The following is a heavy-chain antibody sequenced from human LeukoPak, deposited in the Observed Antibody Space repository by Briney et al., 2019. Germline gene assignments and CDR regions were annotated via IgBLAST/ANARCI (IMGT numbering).Heavy chain of an antibody. V-gene: IGHV3-48*01. CDR2: ISKSSNTM. CDR3: AREWMAVAGTDY. D-gene: IGHD6-19*01. J-gene: IGHJ4*01. CDR1: GFTFSTYN. Sequence: GGSLRLSCAASGFTFSTYNMNWVRQAPGKGLEWVSYISKSSNTMYYADSVEGRFTISRDNAKNSLYLQMDSLRAEDTAVYYCAREWMAVAGTDYWGRGTLVTVSS.